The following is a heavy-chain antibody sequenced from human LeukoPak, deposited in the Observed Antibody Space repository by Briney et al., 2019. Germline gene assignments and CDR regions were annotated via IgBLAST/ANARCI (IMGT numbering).Heavy chain of an antibody. J-gene: IGHJ4*02. D-gene: IGHD3-10*01. CDR2: VDPKDGAT. CDR3: AGDVLGSGGSYYHGY. V-gene: IGHV1-24*01. Sequence: GASVKVSCKVSGYALTELSIHWVRQAPGKGFGWMGGVDPKDGATIYAQNFQGRVTVTDDRSTGTTYMELSGLTSEDTALYYCAGDVLGSGGSYYHGYWGQGTLVTVSS. CDR1: GYALTELS.